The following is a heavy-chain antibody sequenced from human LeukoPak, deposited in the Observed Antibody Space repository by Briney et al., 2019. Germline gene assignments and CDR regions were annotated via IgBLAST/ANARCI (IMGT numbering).Heavy chain of an antibody. D-gene: IGHD3-3*01. CDR2: INPNSGGT. Sequence: ASVKVSCKASGYTFTGYYMHWVRQAPGQGLEWMGWINPNSGGTNYAQKFQGRVTMTRDTSISTAYMELSRLRSDDTAVYYCARDLSGFWSGEKYFQHWGQGTLVTVSS. CDR3: ARDLSGFWSGEKYFQH. V-gene: IGHV1-2*02. CDR1: GYTFTGYY. J-gene: IGHJ1*01.